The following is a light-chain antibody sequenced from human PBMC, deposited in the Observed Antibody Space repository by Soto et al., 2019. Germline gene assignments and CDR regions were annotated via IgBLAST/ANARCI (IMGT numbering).Light chain of an antibody. CDR2: EVS. J-gene: IGLJ2*01. CDR1: SSDVGDFDC. V-gene: IGLV2-14*01. CDR3: SSYTSSSTIV. Sequence: QSALTQPASVSGSPGQSITISCTGTSSDVGDFDCVSWYQQHPGKAPKLMIYEVSDRPSGVSNRFSGSKSGDTASLTISGLQAEDEADYYCSSYTSSSTIVFGGGTKVTVL.